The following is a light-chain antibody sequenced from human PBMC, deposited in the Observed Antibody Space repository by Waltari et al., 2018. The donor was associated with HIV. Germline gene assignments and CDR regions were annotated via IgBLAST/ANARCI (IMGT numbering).Light chain of an antibody. CDR1: SSDVGCYDC. CDR3: CSYTGTNSLH. V-gene: IGLV2-14*01. J-gene: IGLJ2*01. Sequence: QSALTQPASVSGSPGQSITISCTGASSDVGCYDCISGYQQHPGKAPRLIIYEVTNRPSGVSNRFFGSKSANTASLTISGLQADGEADYYCSYTGTNSLHFGGGTKVTVL. CDR2: EVT.